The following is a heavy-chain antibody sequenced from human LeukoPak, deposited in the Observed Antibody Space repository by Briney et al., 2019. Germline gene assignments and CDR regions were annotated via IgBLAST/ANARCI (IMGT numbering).Heavy chain of an antibody. CDR3: AKQLLWFGELSHFDY. CDR1: GFTFSSYA. CDR2: ISGSGGST. Sequence: GGSPRLSCAASGFTFSSYAMSWVRQAPGKGLEWVSAISGSGGSTYYTDSVKGRFTISRDNSKNTLYLQMNSLRAEDTAVYYCAKQLLWFGELSHFDYWGQGTLVTVSS. J-gene: IGHJ4*02. V-gene: IGHV3-23*01. D-gene: IGHD3-10*01.